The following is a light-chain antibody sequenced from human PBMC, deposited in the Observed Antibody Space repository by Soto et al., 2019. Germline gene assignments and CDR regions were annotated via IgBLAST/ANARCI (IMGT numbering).Light chain of an antibody. J-gene: IGLJ2*01. CDR3: ATWDSGLSAVV. Sequence: QSVLTQPPSVSAGPGQKVTISCSGSSSNIGNNYVSWYQQLPGTAPKLLIHDNNKRLSGIPDRFSGSTSGTSATLGITGLQTGDEADYYCATWDSGLSAVVLGGGTKLTVL. CDR1: SSNIGNNY. CDR2: DNN. V-gene: IGLV1-51*01.